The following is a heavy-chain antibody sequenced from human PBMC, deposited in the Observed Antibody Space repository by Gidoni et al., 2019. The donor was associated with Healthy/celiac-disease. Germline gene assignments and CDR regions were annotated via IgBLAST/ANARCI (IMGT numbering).Heavy chain of an antibody. CDR1: GFTFCSYA. CDR3: AREGGGVVVPAALFDY. V-gene: IGHV3-30-3*01. J-gene: IGHJ4*02. CDR2: ISYEGSNK. D-gene: IGHD2-2*01. Sequence: QVQLVESGGGVVQPGRSLTLSCAASGFTFCSYAMHWVRQAPGKGLEWVAVISYEGSNKYYADSGKGRFTIARDNSKNTLYLQMNSLRAEDTAVYYCAREGGGVVVPAALFDYWGQGTLVTVSS.